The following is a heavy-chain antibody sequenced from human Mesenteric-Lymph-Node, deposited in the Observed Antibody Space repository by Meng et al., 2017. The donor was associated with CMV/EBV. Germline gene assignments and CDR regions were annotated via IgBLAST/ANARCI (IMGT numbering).Heavy chain of an antibody. CDR2: IRYDGNNK. CDR3: AKDKGLRFLEWLTY. J-gene: IGHJ4*02. V-gene: IGHV3-30*02. CDR1: GFSFSDYG. D-gene: IGHD3-3*01. Sequence: GESLKISCAASGFSFSDYGMHWVRQAPGKGLEWVALIRYDGNNKYYADSVKGRFTISRDNSKNTLYLQMNSLRADDTAVYYCAKDKGLRFLEWLTYWGRGTLVTVSS.